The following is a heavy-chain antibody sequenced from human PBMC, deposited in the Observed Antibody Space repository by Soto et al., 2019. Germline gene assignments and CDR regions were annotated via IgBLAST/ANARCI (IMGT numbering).Heavy chain of an antibody. CDR3: ARSPPSSYYGGSGTFDY. J-gene: IGHJ4*02. V-gene: IGHV4-4*02. Sequence: QLQLQESGPGLVRPSGTLSLTCAVSGGFTSTNNWWRWVRQPPGKGLEWIVDAYHSGSTEYNPSLKSRVSISVDKSKTQISLKLTSATAAHTAVYYWARSPPSSYYGGSGTFDYWGQGPLVTVPS. CDR1: GGFTSTNNW. CDR2: AYHSGST. D-gene: IGHD3-10*01.